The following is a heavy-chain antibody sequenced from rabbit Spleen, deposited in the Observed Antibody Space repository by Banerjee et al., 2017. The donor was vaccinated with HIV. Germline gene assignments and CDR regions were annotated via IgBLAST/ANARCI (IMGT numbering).Heavy chain of an antibody. CDR2: IGGSSSGFT. J-gene: IGHJ6*01. D-gene: IGHD8-1*01. CDR3: ARDTGSSFSSYGMDL. Sequence: QEQLVESGGGLVKPEGSLKLSCTASGFSFSYSDYMCWVRQPPGKGPEWIACIGGSSSGFTYSATWAKGRFTCSKTSSTTVTLQMTSLTVADTATYFCARDTGSSFSSYGMDLWGQGTLVTVS. V-gene: IGHV1S45*01. CDR1: GFSFSYSDY.